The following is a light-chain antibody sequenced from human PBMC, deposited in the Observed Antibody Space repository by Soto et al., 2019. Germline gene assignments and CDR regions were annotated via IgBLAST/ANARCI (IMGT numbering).Light chain of an antibody. CDR3: QQYDNLPPYT. J-gene: IGKJ2*01. Sequence: DIQMTQSPSSLSASVGDRVTITCQASQDISNYLNWYQQKPGKAPKLLIYDASNLETGVPSRFXGSGSGTDSTFTISSLQPEDIATYYCQQYDNLPPYTFGQGTKLEIK. CDR1: QDISNY. CDR2: DAS. V-gene: IGKV1-33*01.